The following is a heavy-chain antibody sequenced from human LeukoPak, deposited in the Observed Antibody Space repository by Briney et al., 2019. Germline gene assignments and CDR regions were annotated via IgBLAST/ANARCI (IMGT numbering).Heavy chain of an antibody. J-gene: IGHJ4*02. CDR1: GFTFSDYY. V-gene: IGHV3-11*01. D-gene: IGHD2-2*01. Sequence: GGSLSLSCAASGFTFSDYYMSWIRQGPGKGLELVSYISSSGSTIYYADSVKGRFTISRDNAKNSLYLQMNSLRAEDTAVYYCARVGAYCSSTSCFDYWGQGTLVTVSS. CDR3: ARVGAYCSSTSCFDY. CDR2: ISSSGSTI.